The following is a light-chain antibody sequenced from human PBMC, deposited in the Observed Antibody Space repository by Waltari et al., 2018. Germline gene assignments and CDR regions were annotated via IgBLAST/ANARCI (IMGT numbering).Light chain of an antibody. V-gene: IGLV3-9*01. Sequence: SFDLTQPLSVSVSMGQTARITCGGNNIGSKNVHWYLQRPGLAPVLGIYADSNRPSGIPERFSGSNSGNTATLTISRVQADDGADYYCQVWDGSTVVFGGGTKLTVV. CDR1: NIGSKN. J-gene: IGLJ2*01. CDR2: ADS. CDR3: QVWDGSTVV.